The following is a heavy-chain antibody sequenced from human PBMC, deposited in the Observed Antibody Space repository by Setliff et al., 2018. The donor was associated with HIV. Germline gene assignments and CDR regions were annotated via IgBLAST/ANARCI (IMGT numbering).Heavy chain of an antibody. V-gene: IGHV3-23*01. D-gene: IGHD3-10*01. J-gene: IGHJ4*02. Sequence: GGSLRLSCAASGFTFRSQDINWVRQAPGKELEWVSGISGSGDRTYYADSVKGRFTISRDNSKNTLYLQMNSLRAEGTAVYYCAKLNWAARSGSNPSDCWGQGTLVTVSS. CDR1: GFTFRSQD. CDR2: ISGSGDRT. CDR3: AKLNWAARSGSNPSDC.